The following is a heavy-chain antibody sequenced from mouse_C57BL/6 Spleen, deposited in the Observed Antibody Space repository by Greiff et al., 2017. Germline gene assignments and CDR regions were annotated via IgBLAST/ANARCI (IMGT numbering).Heavy chain of an antibody. D-gene: IGHD4-1*01. J-gene: IGHJ3*01. CDR3: ARNTGTWGAWFAY. CDR1: GFTFSDYG. Sequence: EVNVVESGGGLVKPGGSLKLSCAASGFTFSDYGMHWVRQAPEKGLEWVAYISSGSSTIYYADTVKGRFTISRDNAKNTLFLQMTSLRSEDTAMYYCARNTGTWGAWFAYWGQGTLVTVSA. CDR2: ISSGSSTI. V-gene: IGHV5-17*01.